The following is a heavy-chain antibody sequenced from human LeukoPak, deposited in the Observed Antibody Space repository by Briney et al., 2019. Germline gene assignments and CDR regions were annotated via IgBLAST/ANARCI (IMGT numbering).Heavy chain of an antibody. CDR3: ARDMVLEGIAVAGSD. CDR1: GFTFDDYA. CDR2: ISWNSGNI. D-gene: IGHD6-13*01. Sequence: GGSLRLSCAASGFTFDDYAMHWVRQAPGKGLEWVSGISWNSGNIGYADSVKGRFTISRDNAKNSLYLQMNSVRAEDTAVYYCARDMVLEGIAVAGSDWGQGTLVTVSS. V-gene: IGHV3-9*01. J-gene: IGHJ4*02.